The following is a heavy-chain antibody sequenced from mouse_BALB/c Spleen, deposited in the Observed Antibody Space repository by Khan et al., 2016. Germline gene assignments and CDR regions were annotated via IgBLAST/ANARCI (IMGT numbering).Heavy chain of an antibody. J-gene: IGHJ3*01. CDR1: GYAFSGYW. CDR2: IYPGDGDT. CDR3: ERGTPFAC. V-gene: IGHV1-80*01. Sequence: QVQLQQPGAELVRPGSSVKISCKASGYAFSGYWMNWVKQRPGQGLEWIGQIYPGDGDTNYNGKFKGKATLTADNSSSTAYMQLSSLTSEDSAVYFCERGTPFACWGQGTLVTVSA. D-gene: IGHD2-14*01.